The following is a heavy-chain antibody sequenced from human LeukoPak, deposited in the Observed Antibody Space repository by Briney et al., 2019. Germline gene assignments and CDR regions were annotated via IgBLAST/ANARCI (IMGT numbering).Heavy chain of an antibody. CDR1: GGSISSYY. J-gene: IGHJ3*02. V-gene: IGHV4-59*01. D-gene: IGHD1-20*01. Sequence: SETLSLTCTVSGGSISSYYWSWIRQPPGKELEWIGYIYYSGSTNYNPSLKSRVTISVDTSKNQFSLKLSSVTAADTALYYCARGVTGTTIGSFDIWGQGTMVTVSS. CDR2: IYYSGST. CDR3: ARGVTGTTIGSFDI.